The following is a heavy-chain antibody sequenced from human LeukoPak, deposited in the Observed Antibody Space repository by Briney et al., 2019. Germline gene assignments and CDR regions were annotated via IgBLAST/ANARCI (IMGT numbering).Heavy chain of an antibody. Sequence: GGSLRLSCAASGFTFSSYSMNWVRQAPGKGLEWVSSISSSSSYIYYADSVKGRFTISRDNAKNSLYLQTNSLRAEDTAVYYCAREDLEWLGPGPWGQGTLVTVSS. J-gene: IGHJ5*02. CDR1: GFTFSSYS. CDR3: AREDLEWLGPGP. CDR2: ISSSSSYI. V-gene: IGHV3-21*01. D-gene: IGHD6-19*01.